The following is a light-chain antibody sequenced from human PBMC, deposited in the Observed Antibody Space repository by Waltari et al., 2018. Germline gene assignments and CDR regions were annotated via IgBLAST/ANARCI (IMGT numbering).Light chain of an antibody. V-gene: IGKV4-1*01. CDR2: GAS. CDR3: QHYYISPFT. Sequence: DIVMTQSPDSLSVSLGERATINCKSSLSILHSSENKNQLGWYQQKSGQSPKLLIYGASTRESGVPDRCSGSGSGTDFTLTISSLQTEDVAVYYCQHYYISPFTFGPGTKVDIK. J-gene: IGKJ3*01. CDR1: LSILHSSENKNQ.